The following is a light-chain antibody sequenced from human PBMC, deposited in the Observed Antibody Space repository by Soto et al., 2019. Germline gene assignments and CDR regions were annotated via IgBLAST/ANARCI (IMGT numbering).Light chain of an antibody. J-gene: IGKJ1*01. CDR3: QQHSHWPPWT. CDR2: GAS. CDR1: ANVRTF. V-gene: IGKV3-11*01. Sequence: EVVLTQSPATLSLSPGERATLSCRASANVRTFVDWYQQKPGQAPRLLIHGASNRATGIPARFSGSGSGTDFTLTISNLEPEDFAVFYCQQHSHWPPWTFGQGTRVEI.